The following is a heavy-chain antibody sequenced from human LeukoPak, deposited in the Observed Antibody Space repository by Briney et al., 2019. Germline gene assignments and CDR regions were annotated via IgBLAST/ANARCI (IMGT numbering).Heavy chain of an antibody. CDR3: ARVGPFGGVIDY. CDR2: MNPNSGNT. V-gene: IGHV1-8*01. J-gene: IGHJ4*02. CDR1: GYTFTSYD. Sequence: ASVKVSCKASGYTFTSYDINWVRQATGQGLEWMGWMNPNSGNTGYAQKFQGRVTMTRNTSISTAYMELSSLRSEDTAVYYCARVGPFGGVIDYWGQGTLVTVSS. D-gene: IGHD3-16*01.